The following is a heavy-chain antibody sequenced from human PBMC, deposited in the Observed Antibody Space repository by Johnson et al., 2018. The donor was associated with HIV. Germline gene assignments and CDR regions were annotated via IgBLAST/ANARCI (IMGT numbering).Heavy chain of an antibody. CDR2: IYSGGST. V-gene: IGHV3-66*01. CDR1: GITFSSYA. J-gene: IGHJ3*02. CDR3: ARDASYYGSANDAFDI. D-gene: IGHD3-10*01. Sequence: VQSVESGGGLVQPGGSLRLSCAASGITFSSYAMSWVRQAPGKGLEWVSVIYSGGSTYYADSVKGRFTISRDNSKNTLYLQMNSLRAEDTAVYYCARDASYYGSANDAFDIWGQGTMVTVSS.